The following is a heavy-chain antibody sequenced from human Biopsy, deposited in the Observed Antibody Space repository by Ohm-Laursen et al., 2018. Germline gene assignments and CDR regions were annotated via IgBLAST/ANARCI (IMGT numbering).Heavy chain of an antibody. J-gene: IGHJ4*02. CDR1: GITFTRYA. V-gene: IGHV3-23*01. CDR2: ISASGGDK. D-gene: IGHD2-21*01. CDR3: AFCGPVCG. Sequence: SLRLSCAVSGITFTRYAFSWVRQGTEMGLEWVSGISASGGDKYYADSVKGRFTISRDNSKSTVYLQVSSLRPEDTARYYCAFCGPVCGWGQGTLVTVSS.